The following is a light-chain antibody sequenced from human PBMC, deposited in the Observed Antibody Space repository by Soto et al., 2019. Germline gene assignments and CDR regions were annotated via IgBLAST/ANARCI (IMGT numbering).Light chain of an antibody. CDR1: QSVSSSY. Sequence: EIVFTQYPGTLSLSPGERATPSCRASQSVSSSYLAWYQQKPGQAPRLLIYGASSRATGIPDRFSGSGSGTDFTLTISRLEPEDFAVYYCQQYGSSVITFGQGTRLEIK. J-gene: IGKJ5*01. V-gene: IGKV3-20*01. CDR3: QQYGSSVIT. CDR2: GAS.